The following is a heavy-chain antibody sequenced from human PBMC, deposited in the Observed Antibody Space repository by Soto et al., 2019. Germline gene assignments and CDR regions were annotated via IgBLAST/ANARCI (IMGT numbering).Heavy chain of an antibody. CDR3: AKSAPMDAGGKDNYDF. J-gene: IGHJ4*01. D-gene: IGHD2-15*01. CDR2: IIPFFGTA. V-gene: IGHV1-69*13. Sequence: ASVKVSVKDSGGTFSTVCISWVRQAPGQGLELMGGIIPFFGTARYSQKFEDRITITADESTNTVYMDLRSLTSEDTAIYYCAKSAPMDAGGKDNYDFWG. CDR1: GGTFSTVC.